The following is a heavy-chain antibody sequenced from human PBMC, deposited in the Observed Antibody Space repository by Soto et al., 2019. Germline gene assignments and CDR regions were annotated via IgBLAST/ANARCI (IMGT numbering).Heavy chain of an antibody. J-gene: IGHJ1*01. V-gene: IGHV3-21*01. CDR1: GFTFSSYS. CDR2: ISSSSSYI. D-gene: IGHD2-8*01. CDR3: ARDPENGFAEYFQH. Sequence: GGSLRLSCAASGFTFSSYSMNWVRQAPGKGLEWVSSISSSSSYIYYADSVKGRFTISRDNAKNSLYLQMNSLRAEDTAVYYCARDPENGFAEYFQHWGQGTLVTVSS.